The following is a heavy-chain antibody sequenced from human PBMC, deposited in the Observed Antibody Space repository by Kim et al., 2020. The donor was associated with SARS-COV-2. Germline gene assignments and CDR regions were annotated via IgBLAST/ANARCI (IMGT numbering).Heavy chain of an antibody. CDR2: ISAYNANT. D-gene: IGHD3-22*01. CDR3: ARDDYYDTSGYSPDY. Sequence: ASVKVSCKASGYTFSSYGITWVRQAPGQGLEWMGWISAYNANTNYAQRLQGRVTMTTDTSTSTAYMELRSLRSDDTAVYYCARDDYYDTSGYSPDYWGQGTLVTVSS. J-gene: IGHJ4*02. V-gene: IGHV1-18*01. CDR1: GYTFSSYG.